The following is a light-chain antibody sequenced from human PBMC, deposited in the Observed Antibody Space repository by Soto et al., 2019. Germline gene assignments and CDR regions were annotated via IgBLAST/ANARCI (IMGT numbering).Light chain of an antibody. CDR3: ATWDDSLNGYV. J-gene: IGLJ1*01. V-gene: IGLV1-44*01. Sequence: VLAQSPSASGTPGQRVTISCSGSSSNIGSNIVNWYQQLPGTAPKLLIYSNTQRPSGVPDRFSGSKSGTSASLAIRGLQSDDEADYYCATWDDSLNGYVFGTGTKLTVL. CDR2: SNT. CDR1: SSNIGSNI.